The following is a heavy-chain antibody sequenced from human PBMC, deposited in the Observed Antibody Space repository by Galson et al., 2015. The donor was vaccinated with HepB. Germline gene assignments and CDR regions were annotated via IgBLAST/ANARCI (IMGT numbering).Heavy chain of an antibody. J-gene: IGHJ4*02. CDR2: ISSSSSYT. V-gene: IGHV3-11*06. Sequence: SLRLSCAASGFTFSDYYMSWIRQAPGKGLEWVSYISSSSSYTNYADSVKGRFTISRDNAKNSLYLQMNSLRAEDTAVYYCARVIKGLWFGEFAAFDYWGQGTLVTVSS. D-gene: IGHD3-10*01. CDR3: ARVIKGLWFGEFAAFDY. CDR1: GFTFSDYY.